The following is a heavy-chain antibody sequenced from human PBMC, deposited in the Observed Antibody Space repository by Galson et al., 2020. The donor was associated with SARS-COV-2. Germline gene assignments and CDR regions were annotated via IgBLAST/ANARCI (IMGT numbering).Heavy chain of an antibody. J-gene: IGHJ4*02. Sequence: ALHGASLKISCAASGFTFSSHWMPWVRQAPGQGPMWVSLISADETTIHYADSVKGRFTISRDNAKETLYLQMNSLRADDTALYYCVKGWGWRPLDWGQGTLVTVSS. V-gene: IGHV3-74*01. D-gene: IGHD3-16*01. CDR2: ISADETTI. CDR1: GFTFSSHW. CDR3: VKGWGWRPLD.